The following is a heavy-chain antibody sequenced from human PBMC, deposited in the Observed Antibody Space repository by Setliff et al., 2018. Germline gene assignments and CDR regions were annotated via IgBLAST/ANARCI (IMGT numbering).Heavy chain of an antibody. V-gene: IGHV4-38-2*02. CDR2: FRPSGKT. Sequence: SEALSLTCAVSGSAISSGHYWGWIRQPPGKGLEWIGSFRPSGKTYYNPSLNSRVTISVDTSKKQFSLKVTSVTAADTAVYYCVRDAGDGYGVDAYAGGGFDFWGQGTMVTVSS. J-gene: IGHJ3*01. D-gene: IGHD4-17*01. CDR1: GSAISSGHY. CDR3: VRDAGDGYGVDAYAGGGFDF.